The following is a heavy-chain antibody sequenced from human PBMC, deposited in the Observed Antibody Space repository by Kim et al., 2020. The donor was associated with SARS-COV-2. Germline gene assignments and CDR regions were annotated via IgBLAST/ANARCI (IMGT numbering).Heavy chain of an antibody. CDR3: ARGVKAIVVVPAAIRLNWFDP. CDR2: INHSGST. Sequence: SETLSLTSAVYGGSFSGYYWSWIRQPPGKGLEWIGEINHSGSTNYNPSLKSRVTISVDTSKNQFSLKLSSVTAADTAVYYCARGVKAIVVVPAAIRLNWFDPWGQGTLVTVSS. J-gene: IGHJ5*02. D-gene: IGHD2-2*01. V-gene: IGHV4-34*01. CDR1: GGSFSGYY.